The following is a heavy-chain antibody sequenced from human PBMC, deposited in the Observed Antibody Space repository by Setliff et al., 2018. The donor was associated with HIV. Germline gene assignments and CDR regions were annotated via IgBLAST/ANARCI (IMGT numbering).Heavy chain of an antibody. J-gene: IGHJ4*02. CDR2: ISYTGTT. D-gene: IGHD3-22*01. Sequence: SLTCTVSGGSISNYYWSWIRQPPGKGLEWIGYISYTGTTKYNPSLKSRVTISVDTSKNQFSVRLSSVSVADTAVYFCARHVARFDYDTGGYYVSHFDYWGQGTQVTVSS. CDR1: GGSISNYY. V-gene: IGHV4-59*01. CDR3: ARHVARFDYDTGGYYVSHFDY.